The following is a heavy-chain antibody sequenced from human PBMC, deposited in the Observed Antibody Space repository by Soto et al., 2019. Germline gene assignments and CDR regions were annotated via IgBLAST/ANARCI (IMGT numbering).Heavy chain of an antibody. V-gene: IGHV3-30*18. Sequence: LRLSCRVSGFTFNNSGMHWVRQAPGKGLEWMAVISYDGSDKYYADSVKGRVIISRDNSKNTLNLEMNSLRAEDTAIYYCVKDRVPGAYGNYYGMDVWGQGTTVTVSS. D-gene: IGHD5-12*01. J-gene: IGHJ6*02. CDR2: ISYDGSDK. CDR3: VKDRVPGAYGNYYGMDV. CDR1: GFTFNNSG.